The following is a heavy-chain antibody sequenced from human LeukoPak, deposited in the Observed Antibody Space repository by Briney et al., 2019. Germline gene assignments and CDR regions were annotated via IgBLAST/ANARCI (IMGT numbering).Heavy chain of an antibody. V-gene: IGHV4-59*01. Sequence: KPSETLSLTCTVSGGSISSYYWSWIRQPPGKGLEWIGYIYYSGSTNYNPSLKSRVTISVDTSKNQFSLKLSSVTAADTAVYYCARVRSSSDHFDYWGQGTLVTVSS. J-gene: IGHJ4*02. D-gene: IGHD6-6*01. CDR1: GGSISSYY. CDR3: ARVRSSSDHFDY. CDR2: IYYSGST.